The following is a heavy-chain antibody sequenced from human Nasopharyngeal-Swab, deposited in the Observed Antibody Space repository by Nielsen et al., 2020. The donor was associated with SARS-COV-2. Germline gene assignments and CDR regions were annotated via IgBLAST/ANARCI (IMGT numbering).Heavy chain of an antibody. D-gene: IGHD2-15*01. CDR1: GFTFSDSA. Sequence: ESLKISGAASGFTFSDSAIHWVRQASGKGLEWVGRIRSKGNNYATAYSASVKGRFIIFRDDPTNTAYLQMNSLKTEDTAMYYCTRCGGGCYSGRDYWGQGTLVTVSS. CDR2: IRSKGNNYAT. V-gene: IGHV3-73*01. J-gene: IGHJ4*02. CDR3: TRCGGGCYSGRDY.